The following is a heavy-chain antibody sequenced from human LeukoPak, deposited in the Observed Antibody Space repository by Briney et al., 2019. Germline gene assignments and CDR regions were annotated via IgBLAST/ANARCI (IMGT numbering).Heavy chain of an antibody. CDR2: ISGSGGST. CDR1: GFTFSGYA. V-gene: IGHV3-23*01. CDR3: AKGPPRRPRVTTWNYFGY. D-gene: IGHD4-17*01. J-gene: IGHJ4*02. Sequence: GGSLRLSCAASGFTFSGYAMSWVRQAPGKGLEWVSAISGSGGSTYYADSVKGRFTISRDNSKNTLYLQTNSLRAEDTAVYYCAKGPPRRPRVTTWNYFGYWGQGTLVTVSS.